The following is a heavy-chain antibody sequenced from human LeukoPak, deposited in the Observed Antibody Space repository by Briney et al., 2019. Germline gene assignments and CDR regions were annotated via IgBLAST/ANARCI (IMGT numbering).Heavy chain of an antibody. D-gene: IGHD3-22*01. CDR2: IYPGDPDT. J-gene: IGHJ5*02. CDR1: GYSFTSYW. Sequence: GESLKISCKGSGYSFTSYWIGWVRQMPGKGLEWMGIIYPGDPDTRYSPSFQGQVTISADKSISTAYLQWSSLKASDTAMYYCARQGHYYDSSGYLPPYNWFDPWGQGTLVTVSS. CDR3: ARQGHYYDSSGYLPPYNWFDP. V-gene: IGHV5-51*01.